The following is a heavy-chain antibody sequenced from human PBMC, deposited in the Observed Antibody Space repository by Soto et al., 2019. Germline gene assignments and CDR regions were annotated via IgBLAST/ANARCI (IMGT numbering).Heavy chain of an antibody. CDR1: GFRFSDYS. V-gene: IGHV3-21*06. D-gene: IGHD4-17*01. J-gene: IGHJ4*02. Sequence: EVHLVESGGGLVKPGASLRLSCAASGFRFSDYSMNWVRQVPGKGLEWVSSISSNSGYTLYTDSVKGRFTISRDNAKSSLYLQMSSLRDEDTAVYYCTRGSYGAYDYWGQGTLVTVSS. CDR3: TRGSYGAYDY. CDR2: ISSNSGYT.